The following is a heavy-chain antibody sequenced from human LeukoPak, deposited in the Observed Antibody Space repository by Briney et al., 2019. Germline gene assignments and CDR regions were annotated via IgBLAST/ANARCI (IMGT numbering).Heavy chain of an antibody. D-gene: IGHD6-19*01. CDR2: INHSGST. J-gene: IGHJ4*02. Sequence: SETLSLTCAVYGGSFSGYYWSWIRQPPGKGLEWIGEINHSGSTNYNPSLKSRVTISVGTSKNQFSLKLSSVTAADTAVYYCASSTTFGYSSGWYIDYWGQGTLVTVSS. CDR1: GGSFSGYY. CDR3: ASSTTFGYSSGWYIDY. V-gene: IGHV4-34*01.